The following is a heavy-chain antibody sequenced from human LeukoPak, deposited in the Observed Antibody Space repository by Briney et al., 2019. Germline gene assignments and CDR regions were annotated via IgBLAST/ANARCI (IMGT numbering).Heavy chain of an antibody. D-gene: IGHD1-26*01. J-gene: IGHJ3*02. CDR3: ARQKVEWELLPWSAFDI. CDR2: INPSGGST. CDR1: GYTFTSYY. Sequence: GASVKVSCKASGYTFTSYYMHWVRQAPGQGLEWMGIINPSGGSTTYAQKFQGRVTMTRDTSTSTVYMDPSSLRSEDTAVYYCARQKVEWELLPWSAFDIWGQGTMVTVSS. V-gene: IGHV1-46*01.